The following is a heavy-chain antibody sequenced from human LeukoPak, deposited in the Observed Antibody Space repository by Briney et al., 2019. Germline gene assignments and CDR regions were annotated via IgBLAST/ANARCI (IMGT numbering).Heavy chain of an antibody. CDR3: AKDPIVVVITREPDAFDI. D-gene: IGHD3-22*01. CDR2: ISGSGGST. J-gene: IGHJ3*02. V-gene: IGHV3-23*01. CDR1: GFTFSSYA. Sequence: GGSLRLSCAASGFTFSSYAMSWVRQAPGKGLEWVSAISGSGGSTYYADSVKGRFTISRDNSKNTLYLQMNSLRAEDTAVYYCAKDPIVVVITREPDAFDIWGQGTMVTVSS.